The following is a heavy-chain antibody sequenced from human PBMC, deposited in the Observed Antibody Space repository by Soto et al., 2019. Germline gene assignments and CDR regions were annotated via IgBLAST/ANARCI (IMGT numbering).Heavy chain of an antibody. CDR1: GGTFSSHT. J-gene: IGHJ2*01. CDR2: IIPALGTA. CDR3: ARPDFGDYWYFDL. V-gene: IGHV1-69*08. Sequence: QDQLVQSGAEVKKPGSSVKVSCKASGGTFSSHTFSWVRQAPGQGLGWMGRIIPALGTATYAQKFQGRVTIPADESATTVYMELNSLRSEDTAVYYCARPDFGDYWYFDLWGRGTLVTVSS. D-gene: IGHD4-17*01.